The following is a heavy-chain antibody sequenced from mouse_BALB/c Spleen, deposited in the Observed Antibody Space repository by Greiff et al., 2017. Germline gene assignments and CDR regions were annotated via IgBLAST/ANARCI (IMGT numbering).Heavy chain of an antibody. D-gene: IGHD2-1*01. CDR1: GYSFTGYY. CDR3: ARSTMVTTSYYYAMDY. V-gene: IGHV1S34*01. CDR2: ISCYNGAT. Sequence: LVKTGASVKISCKASGYSFTGYYMHWVKQSHGKSLEWIGYISCYNGATSYNQKFKGKASFTVDTSSSTAYMQFNSLTSEDSAVYYCARSTMVTTSYYYAMDYWGQGTSVTVSS. J-gene: IGHJ4*01.